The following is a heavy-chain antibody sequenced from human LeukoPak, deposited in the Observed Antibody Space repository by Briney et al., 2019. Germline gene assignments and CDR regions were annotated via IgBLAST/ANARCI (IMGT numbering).Heavy chain of an antibody. D-gene: IGHD1-1*01. CDR2: IYYSGST. CDR3: ARGGWYNDF. CDR1: GGSISSYY. Sequence: SETLSLTCSVSGGSISSYYWSWIRQPPGKGLEWIGYIYYSGSTNYNPSLESRVTISVDTSKNQFSLNLSSVTAADTAVYYCARGGWYNDFWGQGALVTVSS. J-gene: IGHJ4*02. V-gene: IGHV4-59*08.